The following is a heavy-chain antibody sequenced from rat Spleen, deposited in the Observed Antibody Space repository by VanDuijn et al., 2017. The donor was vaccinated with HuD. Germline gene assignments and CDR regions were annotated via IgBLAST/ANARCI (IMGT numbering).Heavy chain of an antibody. CDR2: ISNTGGST. CDR1: GFTFNNYW. V-gene: IGHV5-31*01. Sequence: EVQLVESGGGLVQPGRSLKLSCVTSGFTFNNYWMTWIRQAPGKGLEGIASISNTGGSTYYLDSVKGRFTISRDNAKSTLYLQMNSLRSEDTATYYCTRVKLGAGYYFDYWGQGVMVTVSS. D-gene: IGHD5-1*01. CDR3: TRVKLGAGYYFDY. J-gene: IGHJ2*01.